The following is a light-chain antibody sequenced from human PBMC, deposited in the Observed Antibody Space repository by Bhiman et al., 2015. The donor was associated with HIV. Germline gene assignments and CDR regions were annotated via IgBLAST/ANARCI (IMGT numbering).Light chain of an antibody. CDR2: GNS. J-gene: IGLJ3*02. CDR1: SSNIGAGYD. V-gene: IGLV1-40*01. CDR3: QPYDSSLSGSWV. Sequence: QSVLTQPPSVSGAPGQRVTISCTGSSSNIGAGYDVHWYQQLPGRAPKLLISGNSNRPSGVPDRFSGSKSGTSASLAISGLQSEDEADYYCQPYDSSLSGSWVFGGGTKLIVL.